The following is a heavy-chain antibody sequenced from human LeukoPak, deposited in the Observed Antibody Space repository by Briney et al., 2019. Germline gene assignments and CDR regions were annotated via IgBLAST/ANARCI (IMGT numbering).Heavy chain of an antibody. CDR1: GFTLSSYA. CDR2: ISGNGGST. D-gene: IGHD3-22*01. V-gene: IGHV3-23*01. CDR3: ARDLDGYYYDSSGYYLPAY. Sequence: GGSLRLSCAASGFTLSSYAMSWVRQAPGKGLEWVSAISGNGGSTYYADSVKGRFTISRDNSKNTLYLQMNSLRAEDTAVYYCARDLDGYYYDSSGYYLPAYWGQGTLVTVSS. J-gene: IGHJ4*02.